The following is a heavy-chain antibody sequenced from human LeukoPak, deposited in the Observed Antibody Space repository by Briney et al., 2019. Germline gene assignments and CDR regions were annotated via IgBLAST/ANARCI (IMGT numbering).Heavy chain of an antibody. CDR3: ARDYGGPHYFDY. V-gene: IGHV3-21*01. CDR2: ITTATSSYI. Sequence: PGGSLRLSCAASGFTFSSHDMNWVRQAPGKGLEWVSSITTATSSYIYYADSVKGRFTISRDDAKNSLYLQMDRLRAEDTAVYYCARDYGGPHYFDYWGQGALVTVSS. J-gene: IGHJ4*02. D-gene: IGHD2-15*01. CDR1: GFTFSSHD.